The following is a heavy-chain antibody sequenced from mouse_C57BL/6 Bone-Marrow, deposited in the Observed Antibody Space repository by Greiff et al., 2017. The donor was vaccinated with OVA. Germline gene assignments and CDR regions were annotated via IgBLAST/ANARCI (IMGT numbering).Heavy chain of an antibody. V-gene: IGHV2-5*01. Sequence: VKLMESGPGLVQPSQSLSITCTVSGFSLTSYGVHWVRQSPGKGLEWLGVIWRGGSTDYNAAFMSRLSITKDNSKSQVFFKMNSLQADDTAIYYCAKTDWDEEYYAMDDWGQVTSVTVSS. D-gene: IGHD4-1*01. J-gene: IGHJ4*01. CDR1: GFSLTSYG. CDR2: IWRGGST. CDR3: AKTDWDEEYYAMDD.